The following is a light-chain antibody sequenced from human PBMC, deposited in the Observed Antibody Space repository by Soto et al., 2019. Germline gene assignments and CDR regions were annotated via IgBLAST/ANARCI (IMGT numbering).Light chain of an antibody. Sequence: DIQMTQSPSTLSASAGDRVSITCRASQSISSWLAWYQQKPGKAPKLLIYKASSLESGVPSRFSGSGSETALTLTISSLQPDDFATYHCQQYNSYPSFGGGTKVEIK. CDR1: QSISSW. CDR3: QQYNSYPS. J-gene: IGKJ4*01. V-gene: IGKV1-5*03. CDR2: KAS.